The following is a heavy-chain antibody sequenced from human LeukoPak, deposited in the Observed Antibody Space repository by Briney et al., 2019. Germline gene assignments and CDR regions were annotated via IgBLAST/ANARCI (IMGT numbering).Heavy chain of an antibody. CDR3: ARGRTVTTSPADY. CDR2: INPNSGGT. Sequence: GASVKVSCKAFGYTFTGYYMHWVRQAPGQGLEWMGWINPNSGGTNYAQKFQGRVTMTRDTSISTAYMELSRLRFDDTAVYYCARGRTVTTSPADYWGQGTLVTVSS. V-gene: IGHV1-2*02. D-gene: IGHD4-17*01. CDR1: GYTFTGYY. J-gene: IGHJ4*02.